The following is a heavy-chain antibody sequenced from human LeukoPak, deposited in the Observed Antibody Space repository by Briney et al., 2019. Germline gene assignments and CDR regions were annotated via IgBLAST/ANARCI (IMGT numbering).Heavy chain of an antibody. CDR1: AFNFTAYW. CDR2: INSDGTTT. Sequence: GGSLRLSCGSTAFNFTAYWMHWVRQDPRQGLPWVARINSDGTTTNYADSVKGRFTISRDNAKNTLFLQMNSLRAEDTAVYFCAVSNGGYGPWGQGALVTVSS. CDR3: AVSNGGYGP. J-gene: IGHJ5*02. V-gene: IGHV3-74*01. D-gene: IGHD5-12*01.